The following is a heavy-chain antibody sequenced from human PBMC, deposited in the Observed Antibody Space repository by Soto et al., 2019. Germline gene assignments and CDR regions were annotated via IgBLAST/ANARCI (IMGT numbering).Heavy chain of an antibody. D-gene: IGHD5-12*01. Sequence: GSLRLSCAASGFTFSNYATTWVRQAPGKGLEWVSAISGSGGSTYYADSVKGRFTISRDNSKNTLYLQMNSLRADDTAVYYCARGDGYDPYSYFDYWGQGILVTVSS. CDR3: ARGDGYDPYSYFDY. CDR2: ISGSGGST. J-gene: IGHJ4*02. V-gene: IGHV3-23*01. CDR1: GFTFSNYA.